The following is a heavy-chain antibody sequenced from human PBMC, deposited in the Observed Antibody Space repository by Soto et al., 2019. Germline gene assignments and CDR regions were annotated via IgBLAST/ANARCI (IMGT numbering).Heavy chain of an antibody. D-gene: IGHD4-17*01. CDR1: GYTFTRYD. J-gene: IGHJ5*02. CDR3: ARDFEGKDYGDYEDCSCDP. Sequence: ASVKVSCKASGYTFTRYDINWVRQATGQGLEWMGWMNPNSGNTGYAQKFQGRVTMTRNTSISTAYMELSSLRSGDTAVYYCARDFEGKDYGDYEDCSCDPWGQAPLVTAS. CDR2: MNPNSGNT. V-gene: IGHV1-8*01.